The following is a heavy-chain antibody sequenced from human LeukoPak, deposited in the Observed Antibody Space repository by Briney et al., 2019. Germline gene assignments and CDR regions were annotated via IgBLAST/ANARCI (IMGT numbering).Heavy chain of an antibody. CDR2: LNQSGRT. J-gene: IGHJ4*02. V-gene: IGHV4-34*01. CDR1: GESFSGYY. D-gene: IGHD2-2*01. CDR3: ARRSIGECRSTSCYSAFDY. Sequence: SESLCLTRAVYGESFSGYYWTYIPHPPGKGLEWSGELNQSGRTNYNPSLKSRVTISVDTSKNPQSLKLSSVTAADTAVYYWARRSIGECRSTSCYSAFDYWGQGTLVTASS.